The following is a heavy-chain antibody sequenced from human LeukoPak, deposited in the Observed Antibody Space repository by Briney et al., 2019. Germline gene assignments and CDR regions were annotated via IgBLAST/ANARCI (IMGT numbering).Heavy chain of an antibody. CDR1: GGSISSYY. CDR3: ASSNHLVVMVY. J-gene: IGHJ4*02. V-gene: IGHV4-59*01. D-gene: IGHD3-22*01. CDR2: IYYSGST. Sequence: SETLSLTCTVSGGSISSYYWSWIRQPPGKGLEWIGYIYYSGSTNYNPSLKSRVTISVDTSKNQFSLKLSSVTAADTAVYCCASSNHLVVMVYWGQGTLVTVSS.